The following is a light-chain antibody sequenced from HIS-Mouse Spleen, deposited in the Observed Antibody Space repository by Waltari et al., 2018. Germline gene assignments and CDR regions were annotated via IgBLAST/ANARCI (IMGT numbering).Light chain of an antibody. J-gene: IGLJ3*02. CDR3: CSYAGSSTWV. Sequence: QSALTQPASVSGSPGQSITISCTGTSSDVGSYNLVSWYQQHPGKAPKLMIYEGSKRPSGVPDRFAGSKSGNTASLTISGLQAEDEADYSCCSYAGSSTWVFGGGTKLTVL. CDR1: SSDVGSYNL. V-gene: IGLV2-23*01. CDR2: EGS.